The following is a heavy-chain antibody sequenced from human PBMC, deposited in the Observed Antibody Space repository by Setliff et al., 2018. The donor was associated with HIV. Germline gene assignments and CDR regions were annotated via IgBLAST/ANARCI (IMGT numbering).Heavy chain of an antibody. Sequence: GGSLRLSCAASGFTFGDYAMSWVRQAPGKGLERVGFIRSKAYGGTTDYAAPVKGRFTISRDDSKDALYIQMNSLNTEDTAVYYCARGGYSSSWYWAGAFDIWGQGTMVTVSS. V-gene: IGHV3-49*04. J-gene: IGHJ3*02. CDR3: ARGGYSSSWYWAGAFDI. D-gene: IGHD6-13*01. CDR1: GFTFGDYA. CDR2: IRSKAYGGTT.